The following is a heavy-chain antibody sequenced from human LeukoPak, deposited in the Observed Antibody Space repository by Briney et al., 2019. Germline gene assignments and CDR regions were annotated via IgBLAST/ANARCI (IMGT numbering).Heavy chain of an antibody. V-gene: IGHV3-23*01. CDR2: ISGSGGST. J-gene: IGHJ4*02. CDR1: GFTFSSYA. CDR3: ARQQLVLSRRYYFDY. Sequence: GGSLRLSCAASGFTFSSYAMSWVRQAPGKGLEWVSAISGSGGSTYYADSVKGRFTISRDNSKNTLYLQMNSLRAEDTAVYYCARQQLVLSRRYYFDYWGLGTLVTVSS. D-gene: IGHD6-13*01.